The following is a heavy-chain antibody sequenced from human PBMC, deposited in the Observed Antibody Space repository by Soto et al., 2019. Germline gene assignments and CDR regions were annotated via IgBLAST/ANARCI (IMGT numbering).Heavy chain of an antibody. CDR3: AKLVRDDVRRSDLDH. D-gene: IGHD3-10*02. CDR1: GYSITASYSN. Sequence: ETLSRTCTVAGYSITASYSNWAWIRQPPGKGLEWIGTFYYSGTTSQNPPLRSRITISGDTSRNQFSLNLRSVTAADSGVYYCAKLVRDDVRRSDLDHWGQGTLVTVSS. J-gene: IGHJ4*02. CDR2: FYYSGTT. V-gene: IGHV4-39*01.